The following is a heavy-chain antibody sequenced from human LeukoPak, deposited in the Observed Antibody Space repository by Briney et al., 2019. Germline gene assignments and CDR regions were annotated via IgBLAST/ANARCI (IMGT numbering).Heavy chain of an antibody. V-gene: IGHV1-18*01. CDR3: ARDAVTTEGGADYYYGMDV. CDR2: ISGYNGNT. J-gene: IGHJ6*02. CDR1: GYTFTSYG. Sequence: ASVKVSCKASGYTFTSYGISWVRQAPGQGLEWMGWISGYNGNTNYAQKLQGRVTMTTDTSTSTAYMELRSLRSDDTAVYYCARDAVTTEGGADYYYGMDVWGQGTTVTVSS. D-gene: IGHD4-17*01.